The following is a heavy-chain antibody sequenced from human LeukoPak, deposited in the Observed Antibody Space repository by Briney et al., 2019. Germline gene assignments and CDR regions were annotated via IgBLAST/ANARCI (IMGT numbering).Heavy chain of an antibody. CDR2: ISYDGSNK. CDR1: GFTFSSYG. J-gene: IGHJ4*02. D-gene: IGHD3-10*01. Sequence: GGSLRLSCAASGFTFSSYGMHWVRQAPGKGLEWVAVISYDGSNKYYADSVKGRFTISRDNSKNTLYLQMNSLRAEDTAVYYCAKDYYGSGSYYIWGQGTLVTVSS. V-gene: IGHV3-30*18. CDR3: AKDYYGSGSYYI.